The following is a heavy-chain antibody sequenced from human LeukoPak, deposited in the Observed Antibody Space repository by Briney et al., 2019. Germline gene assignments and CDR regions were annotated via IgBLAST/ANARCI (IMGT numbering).Heavy chain of an antibody. Sequence: GASVKVSCKASGYTFTSYAMHWVRQAPGQRLEWMGWINAGNGNTKYSQKFQGRVTITRDTSASTAYMELSSLRAEDTAVYYCAKDRGGAKGIAVAGDYIDYWGQGTLVTVSS. D-gene: IGHD6-19*01. CDR1: GYTFTSYA. J-gene: IGHJ4*02. V-gene: IGHV1-3*01. CDR3: AKDRGGAKGIAVAGDYIDY. CDR2: INAGNGNT.